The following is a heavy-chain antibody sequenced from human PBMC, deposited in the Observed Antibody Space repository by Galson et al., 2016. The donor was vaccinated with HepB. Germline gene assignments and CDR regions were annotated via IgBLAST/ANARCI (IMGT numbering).Heavy chain of an antibody. Sequence: SLRLSCAASGFTFSSYSMNWVRQAPGRGLEWVSSISSGSHYIYYTDSVKCRLTISSDNAKNSVYLQMNSLKAEDTAVYYCPLCGADQGYWGQGTLVTVSS. D-gene: IGHD3-3*01. CDR2: ISSGSHYI. CDR3: PLCGADQGY. V-gene: IGHV3-21*01. J-gene: IGHJ4*02. CDR1: GFTFSSYS.